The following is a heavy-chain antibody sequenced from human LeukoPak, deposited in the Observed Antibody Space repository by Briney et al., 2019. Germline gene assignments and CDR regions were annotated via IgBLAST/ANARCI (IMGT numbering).Heavy chain of an antibody. CDR2: IYWDDDR. D-gene: IGHD3-22*01. CDR3: AHRKNYYDSSVFDN. CDR1: GSSLNTRGVG. Sequence: SGPTLVNPTQTLTLTCTFSGSSLNTRGVGVGWVRQPPGRALAWLALIYWDDDRRYSPSLKSRLTITKDTSKNQAVLTMTNMDPVDTATYFCAHRKNYYDSSVFDNWGQGTLVTVSS. V-gene: IGHV2-5*02. J-gene: IGHJ4*02.